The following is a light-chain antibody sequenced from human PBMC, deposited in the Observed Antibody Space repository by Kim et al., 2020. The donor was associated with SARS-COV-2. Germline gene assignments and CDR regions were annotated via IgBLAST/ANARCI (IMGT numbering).Light chain of an antibody. CDR2: GKN. V-gene: IGLV3-19*01. Sequence: LGQTVRITCQGASLRSYYASWYQQKPRQAPVLVIYGKNKRPSGIPDRFYGSNSGNTASLTITGARAEDEADYYCNSLDTTGSLHVVFGGGTQLTVL. CDR1: SLRSYY. CDR3: NSLDTTGSLHVV. J-gene: IGLJ2*01.